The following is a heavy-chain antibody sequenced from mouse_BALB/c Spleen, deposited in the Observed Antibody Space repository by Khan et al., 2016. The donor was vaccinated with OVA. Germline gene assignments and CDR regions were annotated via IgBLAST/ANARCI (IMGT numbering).Heavy chain of an antibody. D-gene: IGHD1-1*01. J-gene: IGHJ2*01. Sequence: QVQLKESGAELVRPGASVKLSCKTSGYTFTRYWIHWVKQRSGQGLEWIARIYPGTDNTYYNEKLKDKATLTADKSSSTAYMQLSSLKSEDSAGYFCAREEALYDFGYWGQGTTLTVSS. CDR3: AREEALYDFGY. CDR1: GYTFTRYW. CDR2: IYPGTDNT. V-gene: IGHV1-76*01.